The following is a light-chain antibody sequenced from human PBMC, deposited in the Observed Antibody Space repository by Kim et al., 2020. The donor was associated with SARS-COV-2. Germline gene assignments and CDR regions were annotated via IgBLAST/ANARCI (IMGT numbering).Light chain of an antibody. CDR1: SSDIGGYNY. J-gene: IGLJ2*01. CDR3: TSYSSTRGVL. V-gene: IGLV2-14*03. Sequence: GQWITSACTGTSSDIGGYNYVSWHQQHPGKAPELIIYAVSDRPSGVSDRFSGSKSGNTASLTIAGLQAEDEADYYCTSYSSTRGVLFGGGTELTVL. CDR2: AVS.